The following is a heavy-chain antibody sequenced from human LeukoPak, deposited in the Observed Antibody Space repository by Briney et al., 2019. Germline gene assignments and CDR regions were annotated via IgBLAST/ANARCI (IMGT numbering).Heavy chain of an antibody. V-gene: IGHV4-39*01. CDR1: GGSISNSNYY. CDR2: IDYSGTS. D-gene: IGHD3-16*02. CDR3: ATPNRRRFSYFDY. J-gene: IGHJ4*02. Sequence: SETLSLTCTVSGGSISNSNYYWGWIRQAPGKGLEWMGTIDYSGTSHYNPSLKSRVTMSGDTSKNQGSLSLSSMTAADTADYDGATPNRRRFSYFDYWAQGILVPVSS.